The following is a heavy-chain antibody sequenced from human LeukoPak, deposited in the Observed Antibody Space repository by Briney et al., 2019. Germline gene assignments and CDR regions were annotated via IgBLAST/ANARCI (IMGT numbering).Heavy chain of an antibody. J-gene: IGHJ4*02. D-gene: IGHD6-13*01. CDR1: GYTFTSYA. CDR2: INTNTGNP. V-gene: IGHV7-4-1*02. Sequence: ASVKVSCKASGYTFTSYAMNWVRQAPGQGLEWMGWINTNTGNPTYAQGFTGRFVFSLDTSVSTAYLQISSLKAEDTAVYYCATSPGIAAPSGYYFDHWGQGTLVTVSS. CDR3: ATSPGIAAPSGYYFDH.